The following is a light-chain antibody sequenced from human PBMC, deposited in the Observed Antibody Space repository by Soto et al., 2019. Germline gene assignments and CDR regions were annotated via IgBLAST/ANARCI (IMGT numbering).Light chain of an antibody. V-gene: IGKV1-8*01. CDR1: QGISSY. J-gene: IGKJ4*01. CDR2: AAS. CDR3: QQYYSYPLP. Sequence: IQMTQYTSTLSGSVGDRVTITCRASQGISSYLAWYQQKPGKAPKLLIYAASTLQSGVPSRFSGSGSGTDFTLTISCLQSEDFATYYCQQYYSYPLPFGGGTKVDIK.